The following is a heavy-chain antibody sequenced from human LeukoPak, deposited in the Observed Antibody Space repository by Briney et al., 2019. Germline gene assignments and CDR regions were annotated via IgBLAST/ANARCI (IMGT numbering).Heavy chain of an antibody. V-gene: IGHV3-15*01. CDR1: GFTFSNTW. D-gene: IGHD3-10*01. CDR3: ATLTDRGVSSL. J-gene: IGHJ4*02. Sequence: PGGSLRLSCAASGFTFSNTWMNWVRQAPGKGLEWVGRIQSKTDGGTTEYAAPVKGRFTISRDDSKTTLYLQMNSLKTEDTAVYYCATLTDRGVSSLWGQGTLVTVSS. CDR2: IQSKTDGGTT.